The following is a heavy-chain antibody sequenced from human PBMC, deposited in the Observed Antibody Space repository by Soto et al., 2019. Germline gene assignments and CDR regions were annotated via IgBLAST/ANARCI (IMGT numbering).Heavy chain of an antibody. CDR2: IIPIFGTA. D-gene: IGHD3-22*01. Sequence: SVKVSCKASGGTFSSYAISWVRQAPGQGLEWMGGIIPIFGTANYAQKFQGRVTITADESTSTAYMELSSLRSQDTAVYYCAREGRDSSGYGAFDIWGQGTMVTASS. CDR3: AREGRDSSGYGAFDI. J-gene: IGHJ3*02. CDR1: GGTFSSYA. V-gene: IGHV1-69*13.